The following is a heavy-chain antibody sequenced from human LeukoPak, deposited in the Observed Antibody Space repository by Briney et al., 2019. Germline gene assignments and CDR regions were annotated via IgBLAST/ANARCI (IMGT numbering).Heavy chain of an antibody. D-gene: IGHD2-8*02. Sequence: GESLRLSCVASGYTFSNYAMSWVRQAPGKGLEWVSAISGFGARTYYADSVRGRFTISRDNSKSTLSLQMNSLRAEDTAIYYCATYRQVLLPFESWGQGTLVTVSS. V-gene: IGHV3-23*01. CDR1: GYTFSNYA. CDR2: ISGFGART. CDR3: ATYRQVLLPFES. J-gene: IGHJ4*02.